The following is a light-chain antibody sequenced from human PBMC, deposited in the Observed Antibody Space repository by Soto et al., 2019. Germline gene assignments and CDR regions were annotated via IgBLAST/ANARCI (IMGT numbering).Light chain of an antibody. V-gene: IGLV2-23*01. J-gene: IGLJ2*01. CDR2: EGS. CDR1: SSDVGSFDL. CDR3: CSYVGSSTL. Sequence: QSVLTQPASVSGSPGQSITISCTGISSDVGSFDLVSWYQQYPGKAPKFIIYEGSKRPSGVSNRFSGSKSGNTASLTISGLQDEDEADYYGCSYVGSSTLFGGGTKLTVL.